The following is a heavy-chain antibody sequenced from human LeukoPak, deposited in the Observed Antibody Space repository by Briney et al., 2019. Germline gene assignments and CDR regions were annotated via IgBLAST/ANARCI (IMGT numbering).Heavy chain of an antibody. CDR2: ISVHSGNT. D-gene: IGHD7-27*01. CDR3: ARDFAWGSGGAPIDDNWLDP. CDR1: GYIFSNYG. Sequence: GASVKVSCKASGYIFSNYGITWVRQDPGHGLEWMGWISVHSGNTNYAQKFQDRATMTTDTSTSTAYMELRSLRFDDTAVYYCARDFAWGSGGAPIDDNWLDPWGQGILVTVSS. J-gene: IGHJ5*02. V-gene: IGHV1-18*01.